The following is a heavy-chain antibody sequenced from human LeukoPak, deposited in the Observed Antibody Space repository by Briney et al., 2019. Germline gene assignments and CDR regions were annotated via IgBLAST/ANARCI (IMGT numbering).Heavy chain of an antibody. CDR2: ISPYNGNT. CDR1: GNTFTTYG. CDR3: ARNYYDSSGYYYFDY. J-gene: IGHJ4*02. V-gene: IGHV1-18*01. D-gene: IGHD3-22*01. Sequence: ASVKVSCKASGNTFTTYGISWVRQAPGQGLEWMGWISPYNGNTNYAQKLQGRIALTTDTSTSTAYMELRSLRSDDTAVYYCARNYYDSSGYYYFDYWGQGTLVTVSS.